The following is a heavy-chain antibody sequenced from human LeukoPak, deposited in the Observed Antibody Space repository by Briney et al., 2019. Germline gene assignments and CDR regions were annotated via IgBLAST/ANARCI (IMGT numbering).Heavy chain of an antibody. V-gene: IGHV4-61*02. CDR1: GGSISSGSYY. CDR3: ARDRGYSLYYFDY. D-gene: IGHD5-18*01. Sequence: SQTLSLTCTVSGGSISSGSYYWSWIRQPAGKGLEWIGRIYTSGSTNYNPSLKSRVTISVDTSKNQFSLKLSSVTAADTAVYYCARDRGYSLYYFDYWGQGTLVTVSS. CDR2: IYTSGST. J-gene: IGHJ4*02.